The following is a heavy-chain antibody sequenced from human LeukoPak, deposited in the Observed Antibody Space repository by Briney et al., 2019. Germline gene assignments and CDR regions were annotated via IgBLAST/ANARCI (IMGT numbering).Heavy chain of an antibody. CDR2: INHSGST. J-gene: IGHJ4*02. D-gene: IGHD3-22*01. CDR3: ATYNYDSSGGFDY. V-gene: IGHV4-34*01. CDR1: GGSFSGYY. Sequence: PSETLSLTCAVYGGSFSGYYWSWIRQPPGKGLEWIGEINHSGSTNYNPSLKSRVTIPVDTSKNQFSLKLSSVTAADTAVYYCATYNYDSSGGFDYWGQGTLVTVSS.